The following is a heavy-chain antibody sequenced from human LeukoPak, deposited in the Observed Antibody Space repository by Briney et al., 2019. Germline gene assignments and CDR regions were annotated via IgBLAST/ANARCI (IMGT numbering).Heavy chain of an antibody. Sequence: GGSLRLSCAASAFTFSSYSMNWVRQAPGKGLEWVSTISGSSSYVHYADSVKGRFTISRDNAKNSLYLQMGSLRDEDTAVYYCARGGGYCSGGSCPPTDYWGQGTLVTVSS. CDR3: ARGGGYCSGGSCPPTDY. CDR2: ISGSSSYV. V-gene: IGHV3-21*06. D-gene: IGHD2-15*01. J-gene: IGHJ4*02. CDR1: AFTFSSYS.